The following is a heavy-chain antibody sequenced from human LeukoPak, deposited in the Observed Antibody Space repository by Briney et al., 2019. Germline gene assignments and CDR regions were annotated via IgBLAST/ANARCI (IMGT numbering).Heavy chain of an antibody. D-gene: IGHD4-23*01. V-gene: IGHV4-59*11. CDR3: AREGRWGMKYYFDS. CDR1: GGSLTTHY. Sequence: SETLSLTCNVSGGSLTTHYWSWVRQSPDKGLEWIGQIYHTGSTHYNPSLRSLFTISVDTSKNKFFLTLRSVTAADTAVYYCAREGRWGMKYYFDSWGPGTRVIVSS. CDR2: IYHTGST. J-gene: IGHJ4*02.